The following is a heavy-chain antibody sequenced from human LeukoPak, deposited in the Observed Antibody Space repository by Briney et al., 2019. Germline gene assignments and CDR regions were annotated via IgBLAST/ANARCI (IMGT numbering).Heavy chain of an antibody. D-gene: IGHD3-10*01. CDR2: ISSSSSTI. J-gene: IGHJ4*02. Sequence: GGSLRLSCAASGFTFSSYSMNWVRQAPGKGLEWVSYISSSSSTIYYADSAKGRFTISRDNAKNSLYLQMNSLRAEDTAVYYCARLGFTMVRGTFDYWGQGTLVTVSS. CDR3: ARLGFTMVRGTFDY. CDR1: GFTFSSYS. V-gene: IGHV3-48*04.